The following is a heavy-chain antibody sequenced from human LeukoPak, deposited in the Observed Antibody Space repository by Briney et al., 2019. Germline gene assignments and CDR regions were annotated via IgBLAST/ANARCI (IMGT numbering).Heavy chain of an antibody. CDR1: GFSLSTIGVG. CDR3: AHSRYSGYADDAFDI. Sequence: KESGPTLVKPTQTLTLTCTFSGFSLSTIGVGVGWIRQPPGKALEWLALIYWDDDKRYSPSLKSRLTITKDTSKNQVVLTMTNMDPVDTATYYCAHSRYSGYADDAFDIWGQGTMVTVSS. J-gene: IGHJ3*02. V-gene: IGHV2-5*02. D-gene: IGHD5-12*01. CDR2: IYWDDDK.